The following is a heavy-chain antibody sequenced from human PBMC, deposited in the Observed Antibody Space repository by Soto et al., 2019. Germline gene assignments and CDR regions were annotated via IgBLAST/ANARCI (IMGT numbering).Heavy chain of an antibody. Sequence: QVQLVQSGAEVKKPGASVKVSCKASGYTFTDYAISWVRQAPGQGLEWMGWIITYNANTNYAQKLQGRVTMTTDTSTSTAYMELKSLKSDDTAVYYCARDRHYGSGGTNWFDPWGQGTLVTVSS. CDR1: GYTFTDYA. J-gene: IGHJ5*02. CDR2: IITYNANT. V-gene: IGHV1-18*01. D-gene: IGHD3-10*01. CDR3: ARDRHYGSGGTNWFDP.